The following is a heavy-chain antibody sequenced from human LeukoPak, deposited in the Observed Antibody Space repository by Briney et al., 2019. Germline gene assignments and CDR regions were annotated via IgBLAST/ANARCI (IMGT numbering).Heavy chain of an antibody. CDR3: ARKLPFDSLYAFDI. J-gene: IGHJ3*02. CDR2: VYSSGDT. Sequence: TLSLTCTVSGGSISSGSHYWSWIRQPAGRGLEWIGRVYSSGDTYYNPSLESRVTISVDTSKNQFSLQLSSVTAADTAVYYCARKLPFDSLYAFDIWGQGTMVTVSS. D-gene: IGHD4-23*01. CDR1: GGSISSGSHY. V-gene: IGHV4-61*02.